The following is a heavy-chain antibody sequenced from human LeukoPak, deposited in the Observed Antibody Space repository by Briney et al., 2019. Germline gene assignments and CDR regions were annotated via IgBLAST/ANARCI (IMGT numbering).Heavy chain of an antibody. CDR3: ARKNSFYDSSAYDY. CDR2: INPNSGGT. D-gene: IGHD3-22*01. Sequence: ASVKVSCKASGYTFTGYYMHWLRQAPGQGLEWMGWINPNSGGTNYAQKFQGRVTMTRDTSISTAYMDLSSLRSDDTAVYYCARKNSFYDSSAYDYWGQGTLVTVSS. J-gene: IGHJ4*02. CDR1: GYTFTGYY. V-gene: IGHV1-2*02.